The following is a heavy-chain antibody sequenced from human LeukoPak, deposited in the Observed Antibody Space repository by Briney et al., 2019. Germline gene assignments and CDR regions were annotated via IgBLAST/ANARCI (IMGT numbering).Heavy chain of an antibody. CDR2: INSDGSST. CDR3: ARGPIPATAIPGN. J-gene: IGHJ4*02. Sequence: PGGSLRLSCAASGFTLSSYWIHWVRRAPGKGLVWVSRINSDGSSTTYADSVKGRFTISRDSAKNTLYLQMNSLRAEDTAVYYCARGPIPATAIPGNWGQGTLVTVSS. V-gene: IGHV3-74*01. CDR1: GFTLSSYW. D-gene: IGHD2-2*02.